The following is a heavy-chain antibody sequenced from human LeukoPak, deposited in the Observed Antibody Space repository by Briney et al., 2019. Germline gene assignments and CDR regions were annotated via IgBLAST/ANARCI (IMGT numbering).Heavy chain of an antibody. CDR2: IRRRDYGGAA. CDR3: SRNGLVDFDY. V-gene: IGHV3-49*04. CDR1: GFAFDDLA. Sequence: GESLSLSCTTSGFAFDDLAMSWVRQPAGKGLEWVGFIRRRDYGGAAEYPASVKGRFIISRDDSKGIAYLQMNSLKTEDSAVYYCSRNGLVDFDYWGQGSRVIVSP. J-gene: IGHJ4*02.